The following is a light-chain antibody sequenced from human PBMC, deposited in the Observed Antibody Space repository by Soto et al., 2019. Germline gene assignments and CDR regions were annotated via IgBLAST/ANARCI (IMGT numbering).Light chain of an antibody. Sequence: DIQMTQSPSSLSASVGDRVTITCRASQGISNALAWYQQRPGKVPKLLMYAASTLQSGVPSRFSGSGSGTDFTLTISSLQPEDVATYYCQKYDSAPTFGQGTKVDIQ. CDR2: AAS. CDR1: QGISNA. J-gene: IGKJ1*01. CDR3: QKYDSAPT. V-gene: IGKV1-27*01.